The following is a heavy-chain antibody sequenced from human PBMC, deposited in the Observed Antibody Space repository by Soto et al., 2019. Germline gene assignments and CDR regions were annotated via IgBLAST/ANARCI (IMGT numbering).Heavy chain of an antibody. D-gene: IGHD6-19*01. CDR3: ARGPSRIAVAGTAYYYYGMDV. Sequence: KTSETLSLTCAVYGGSFSGYYWSWIRQPPGKGLEWIGEINHSGSTNYNPSLKSRVTISVDTSKNQFSLKLSSVTAADTAVYYCARGPSRIAVAGTAYYYYGMDVWGQGTTVTVSS. CDR1: GGSFSGYY. V-gene: IGHV4-34*01. J-gene: IGHJ6*02. CDR2: INHSGST.